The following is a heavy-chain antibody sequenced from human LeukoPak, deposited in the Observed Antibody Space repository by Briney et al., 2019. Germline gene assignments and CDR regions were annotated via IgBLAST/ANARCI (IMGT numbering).Heavy chain of an antibody. J-gene: IGHJ5*02. CDR1: GGSFSGYY. CDR2: INHSGST. CDR3: ARGGYRYGYPANWFDP. D-gene: IGHD5-18*01. V-gene: IGHV4-34*01. Sequence: SETLSLTCAVYGGSFSGYYWSWIRQPPGKGLEWIGEINHSGSTNYNPSLKSRVTISVDTSKNQFSLKLSSVTAADTAVYYCARGGYRYGYPANWFDPWGKGTLVTVSS.